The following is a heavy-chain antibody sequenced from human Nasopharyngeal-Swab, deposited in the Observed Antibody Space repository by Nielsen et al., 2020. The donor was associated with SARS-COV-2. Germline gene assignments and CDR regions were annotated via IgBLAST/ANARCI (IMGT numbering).Heavy chain of an antibody. J-gene: IGHJ4*02. CDR3: ATAYGSVSSTEY. D-gene: IGHD3-10*01. V-gene: IGHV1-18*01. CDR2: ISAYNGNT. CDR1: DYTFISYG. Sequence: ASVKVSCKASDYTFISYGISWVRQAPGLGLEWMGWISAYNGNTNYAQNLQGRVTMATDTSTSTAYLELRSLRSDDTAMYYCATAYGSVSSTEYWGQGTLVTVSS.